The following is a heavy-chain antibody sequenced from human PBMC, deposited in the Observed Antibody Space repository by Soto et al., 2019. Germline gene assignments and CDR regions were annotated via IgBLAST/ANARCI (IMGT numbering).Heavy chain of an antibody. D-gene: IGHD3-22*01. CDR3: ARINYYDSSGYYSFDY. Sequence: LRLSCAASGFTFSSYSMNWVRQAPGKGLVWVSRINSDGSSTSYADSVKGRFTISRDNAKNTLYLQMNSLRAEDTAVYYCARINYYDSSGYYSFDYWGQGTLVTVSS. J-gene: IGHJ4*02. CDR2: INSDGSST. CDR1: GFTFSSYS. V-gene: IGHV3-74*01.